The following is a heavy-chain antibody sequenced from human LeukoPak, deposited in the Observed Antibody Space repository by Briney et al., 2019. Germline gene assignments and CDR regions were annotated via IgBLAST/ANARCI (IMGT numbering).Heavy chain of an antibody. CDR3: AKDVRYFDF. CDR1: GFTFVNYA. V-gene: IGHV3-23*01. CDR2: IGGTGGST. D-gene: IGHD3-10*02. Sequence: GGSLRLSCAASGFTFVNYAMSWVRQAPGKGLGWVSTIGGTGGSTFYADSVKGRFTISRDNSKNTVYLQMNSLRAEDTAVYYCAKDVRYFDFWGQGTLVTVSS. J-gene: IGHJ4*02.